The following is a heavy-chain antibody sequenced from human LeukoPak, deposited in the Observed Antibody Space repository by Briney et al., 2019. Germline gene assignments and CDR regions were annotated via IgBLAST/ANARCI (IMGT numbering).Heavy chain of an antibody. CDR1: GFTFSSSS. V-gene: IGHV3-23*01. CDR3: AKEIFSGLLYIDY. J-gene: IGHJ4*02. Sequence: GGSLRLSCAASGFTFSSSSISRVRQAPGKGLEWVSAITDAVGSTHYADSVKGRFTISGDNSKNTVYLQMNSLRPEDMAVYYCAKEIFSGLLYIDYWGQGTLVTVSS. D-gene: IGHD5-12*01. CDR2: ITDAVGST.